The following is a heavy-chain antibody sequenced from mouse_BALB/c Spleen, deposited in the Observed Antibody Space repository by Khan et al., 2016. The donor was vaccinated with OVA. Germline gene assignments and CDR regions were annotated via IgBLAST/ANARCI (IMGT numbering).Heavy chain of an antibody. CDR2: ISSGSSTI. J-gene: IGHJ2*01. CDR3: ARDYYGNFDY. Sequence: EVELVESGGGLVQPGGSRKLSCAASGFTFSNFGMHWVRQAPEKGLEWVAFISSGSSTIYYADTVKGRFTISRDNPKHTLFLQMTSLRSEDTAMYYCARDYYGNFDYWGQGTTLTVSS. CDR1: GFTFSNFG. D-gene: IGHD1-2*01. V-gene: IGHV5-17*02.